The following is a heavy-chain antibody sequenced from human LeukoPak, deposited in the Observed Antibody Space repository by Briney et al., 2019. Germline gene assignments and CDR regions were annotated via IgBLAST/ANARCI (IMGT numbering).Heavy chain of an antibody. Sequence: GGSLRLSCAVSGFTFSNFAMHWVRQPPGKGLEWVAVTSYAGGNEYYAEAVEGRFTITRDNSKNTLYLQMNSLRGEDTAVYYCARDLDDSSGSYLDYWGQGTLVTVSS. J-gene: IGHJ4*02. CDR1: GFTFSNFA. CDR3: ARDLDDSSGSYLDY. V-gene: IGHV3-30*03. D-gene: IGHD3-22*01. CDR2: TSYAGGNE.